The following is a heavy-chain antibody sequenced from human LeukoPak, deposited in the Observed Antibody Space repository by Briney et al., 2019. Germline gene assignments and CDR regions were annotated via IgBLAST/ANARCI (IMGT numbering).Heavy chain of an antibody. CDR1: GYTFTSYY. CDR3: ARDGKPYYYDSSGYDY. J-gene: IGHJ4*02. Sequence: ASVKVSCTASGYTFTSYYMHWVRQAPGQGLEWMGIINPSGGSTSYAQKFQGRVTMTRDTSTSTVYMELSSLRSEDTAVYYCARDGKPYYYDSSGYDYWGQGSLVTVSS. V-gene: IGHV1-46*01. CDR2: INPSGGST. D-gene: IGHD3-22*01.